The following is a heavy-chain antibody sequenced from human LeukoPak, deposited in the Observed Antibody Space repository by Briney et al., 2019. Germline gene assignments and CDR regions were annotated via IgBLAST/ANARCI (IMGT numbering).Heavy chain of an antibody. Sequence: GGSLRLSCAASGSTFGTYAMGWVRQAPGKGLEWVSAISSSGTRTYYADSVKGRFTISRDNSKNTLYLQMNSLRPEDTAVYYCAKDRISMVRSSDIDNWGQGTLVTVSS. CDR2: ISSSGTRT. CDR3: AKDRISMVRSSDIDN. J-gene: IGHJ4*02. V-gene: IGHV3-23*01. D-gene: IGHD3-10*01. CDR1: GSTFGTYA.